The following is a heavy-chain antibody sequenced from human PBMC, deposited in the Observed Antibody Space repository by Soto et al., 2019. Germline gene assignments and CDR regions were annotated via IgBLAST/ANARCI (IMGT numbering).Heavy chain of an antibody. V-gene: IGHV3-23*01. CDR2: ISGSGGST. J-gene: IGHJ4*02. CDR3: AKEGATYYYDSSGSLNYFDY. D-gene: IGHD3-22*01. Sequence: AGGSLRLSCAASGFTFSSYAMSWVRQAPGKGLEWVSAISGSGGSTYYADSVKGRFTISRDNSKNTLYLQMNSLRAEDTAVYYCAKEGATYYYDSSGSLNYFDYWGQGTLVTVSS. CDR1: GFTFSSYA.